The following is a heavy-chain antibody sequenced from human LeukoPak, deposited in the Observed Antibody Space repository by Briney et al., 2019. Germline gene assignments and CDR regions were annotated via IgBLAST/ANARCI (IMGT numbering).Heavy chain of an antibody. Sequence: GGSLRLSCAASGFTFSNYAINWVRQAPGKGLEWVSDISGGGGSTYYADSVKGRFTISRDNSKNTLYLQMNGLRAEDTAVYYCAKEKRDDCSSGYSGFDYWGQGTLVTVSS. CDR3: AKEKRDDCSSGYSGFDY. J-gene: IGHJ4*02. CDR2: ISGGGGST. V-gene: IGHV3-23*01. D-gene: IGHD3-22*01. CDR1: GFTFSNYA.